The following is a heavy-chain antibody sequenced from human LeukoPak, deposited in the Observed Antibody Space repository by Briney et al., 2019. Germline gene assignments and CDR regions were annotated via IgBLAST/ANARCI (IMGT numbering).Heavy chain of an antibody. CDR3: ARARRADLRFGEAFRHTKAARAFDI. Sequence: GGSLRLSCTASGFTFSSYVMHWVRQAPGKGLEWVAIISYDGSNEYYADSVKGRFTISRDNSKNTLYLQMNSLRAEDTAVYYCARARRADLRFGEAFRHTKAARAFDIWGQGTMVTVSS. J-gene: IGHJ3*02. D-gene: IGHD3-10*01. CDR1: GFTFSSYV. CDR2: ISYDGSNE. V-gene: IGHV3-30*04.